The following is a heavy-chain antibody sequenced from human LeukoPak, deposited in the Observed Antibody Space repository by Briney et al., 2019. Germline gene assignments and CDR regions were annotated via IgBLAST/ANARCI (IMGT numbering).Heavy chain of an antibody. J-gene: IGHJ5*02. V-gene: IGHV4-59*12. CDR1: GGSISSYY. CDR3: ARGRGSYYDSSGYYVWFDP. D-gene: IGHD3-22*01. Sequence: PSETLSLTCTVSGGSISSYYWSWIRQPPGKGLEWIGYIYYSGSTNYNPSLKSRVTMSVDTSKNQFPLKLSSVTAADTAVYYCARGRGSYYDSSGYYVWFDPWGQGTLVTVSS. CDR2: IYYSGST.